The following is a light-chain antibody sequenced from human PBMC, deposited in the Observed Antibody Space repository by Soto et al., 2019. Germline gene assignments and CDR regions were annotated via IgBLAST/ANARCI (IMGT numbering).Light chain of an antibody. V-gene: IGLV1-47*02. Sequence: QSVLTQPPSASGTPGQRVTISCSGSSSNIGRDFVYWYQQVPGTAPKPLIYSDNQRYSGVPDRFSGSKSGTSASLTISGLRSEDEAVYYCASWDDNLSGVVFGGGTKLTVL. CDR3: ASWDDNLSGVV. CDR2: SDN. CDR1: SSNIGRDF. J-gene: IGLJ2*01.